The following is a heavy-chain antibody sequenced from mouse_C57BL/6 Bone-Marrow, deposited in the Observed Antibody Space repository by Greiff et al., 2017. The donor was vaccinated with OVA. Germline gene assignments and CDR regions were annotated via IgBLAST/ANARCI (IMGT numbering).Heavy chain of an antibody. CDR1: GYTFTSYG. CDR3: ATNWDWYFDV. D-gene: IGHD4-1*02. J-gene: IGHJ1*03. CDR2: IYPRSGNT. V-gene: IGHV1-81*01. Sequence: QVQLKESGAELARPGASVKLSCKASGYTFTSYGISWVKQRTGQGLEWIGEIYPRSGNTYYNEKFKGKATLTADKSSSTAYMELRSLTSEDSAVYFCATNWDWYFDVWGTGTTVTVSS.